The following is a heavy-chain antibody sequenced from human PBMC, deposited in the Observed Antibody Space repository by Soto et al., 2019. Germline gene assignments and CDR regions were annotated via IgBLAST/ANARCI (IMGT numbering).Heavy chain of an antibody. V-gene: IGHV5-51*01. CDR2: IYPGDSDT. D-gene: IGHD3-10*01. Sequence: PGESLKISCKGSGYSFTSYWTGWVRQMPGKGLEWMGIIYPGDSDTRYSPSFQGQVTISADKSISTAYLQWSSLKASDTAMYYCARRRITMVRGVSEDGMDVWGQGTTVTVSS. CDR1: GYSFTSYW. CDR3: ARRRITMVRGVSEDGMDV. J-gene: IGHJ6*02.